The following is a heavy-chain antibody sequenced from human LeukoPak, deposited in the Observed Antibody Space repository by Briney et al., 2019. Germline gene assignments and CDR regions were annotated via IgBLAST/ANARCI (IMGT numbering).Heavy chain of an antibody. CDR3: ARVPLGYCSGGSCYYYYYGMDV. J-gene: IGHJ6*02. Sequence: SQTLSLTCAISGDSFSSNSAAWNWIRQSPSRGLEWLGRTYYRSKWYNDYAVSVKSRITINPDTSKNQFSLQLNSVTPEDTAVYYCARVPLGYCSGGSCYYYYYGMDVWGQGTTVTVSS. CDR1: GDSFSSNSAA. CDR2: TYYRSKWYN. V-gene: IGHV6-1*01. D-gene: IGHD2-15*01.